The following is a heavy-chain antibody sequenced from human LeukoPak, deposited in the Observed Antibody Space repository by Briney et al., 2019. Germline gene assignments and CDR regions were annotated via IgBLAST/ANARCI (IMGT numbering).Heavy chain of an antibody. CDR3: ARWGLGKGDAFDI. J-gene: IGHJ3*02. D-gene: IGHD3-10*01. CDR1: GFTFSSYW. CDR2: INSDGSST. V-gene: IGHV3-74*01. Sequence: GGSLRLPCAASGFTFSSYWMHWVRQAPGKGLVWVSRINSDGSSTTYADSVRGRFTISRDNAKNTLYLQMNSLRAEDTAVYYCARWGLGKGDAFDIWGQGTMLTVSS.